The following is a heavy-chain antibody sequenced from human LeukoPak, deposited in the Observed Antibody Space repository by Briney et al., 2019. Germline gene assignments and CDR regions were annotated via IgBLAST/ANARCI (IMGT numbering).Heavy chain of an antibody. V-gene: IGHV3-30*02. Sequence: GGSLRLSCAASGFTFSAFGMHWVRQAPGKGPEWVAFIRFDASDKFYADSVKGRFTISRDNSKNTLHLQMNSLSSEDTAVHYCAKDLDCSGGTCHKTVDYGGRGTLVTVSS. CDR1: GFTFSAFG. CDR2: IRFDASDK. J-gene: IGHJ4*02. CDR3: AKDLDCSGGTCHKTVDY. D-gene: IGHD2-15*01.